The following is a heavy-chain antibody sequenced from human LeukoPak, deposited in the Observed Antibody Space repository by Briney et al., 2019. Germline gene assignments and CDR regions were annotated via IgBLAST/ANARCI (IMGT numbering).Heavy chain of an antibody. CDR3: ARDGNYGDYLSPIDY. V-gene: IGHV4-4*02. D-gene: IGHD4-17*01. CDR1: GGSISSSNW. CDR2: IYHSGST. J-gene: IGHJ4*02. Sequence: SGTLSLTCAVSGGSISSSNWWSWVRQPPGKGLEWIGEIYHSGSTNYNPSLKSRVTISVDKSKNQFSLKLSSVTAADTAVYYCARDGNYGDYLSPIDYWGQGTLVTVSS.